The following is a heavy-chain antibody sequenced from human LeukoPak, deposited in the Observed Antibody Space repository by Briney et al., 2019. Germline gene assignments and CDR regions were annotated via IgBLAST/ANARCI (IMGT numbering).Heavy chain of an antibody. V-gene: IGHV3-30*18. J-gene: IGHJ6*02. CDR2: ISYDGSNK. CDR3: AKLCSGGGCYDYYGMDV. CDR1: GFTFSSYG. Sequence: PGGSLRLSCAASGFTFSSYGMHWVRQAPGKGLEWVAVISYDGSNKYYADSVKGRFTISRDNSKNTLYLQMNSLRAEDTAVYYCAKLCSGGGCYDYYGMDVWGQGTTVTVSS. D-gene: IGHD2-15*01.